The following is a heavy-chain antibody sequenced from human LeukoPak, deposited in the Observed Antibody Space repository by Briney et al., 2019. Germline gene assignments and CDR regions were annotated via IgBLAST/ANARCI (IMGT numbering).Heavy chain of an antibody. CDR1: GGSISSYY. J-gene: IGHJ4*02. Sequence: SETLSLTCTVSGGSISSYYWSWIRQPAGKGLEWIGRIYASGSTNYNPSLTSRVTMSVDTSKNQFSLKLNSVTAADTAVYYCTRDGVSWILDYWGQGTLVTVSS. CDR3: TRDGVSWILDY. D-gene: IGHD3-16*01. CDR2: IYASGST. V-gene: IGHV4-4*07.